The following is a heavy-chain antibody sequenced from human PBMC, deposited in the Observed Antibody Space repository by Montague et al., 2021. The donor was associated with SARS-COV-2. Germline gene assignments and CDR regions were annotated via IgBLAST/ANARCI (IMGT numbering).Heavy chain of an antibody. V-gene: IGHV4-34*01. CDR1: RGSFSNYY. CDR2: INQGGAP. Sequence: SETLSLTCAVSRGSFSNYYCTWIRQSPGTGLEWIGEINQGGAPNYTPSLKSRVTISLDTSKKQISLTLNSVTVADTAVFFCARGRPVQGSFRHFDSIPSGALDVWAQGSVVIVSS. CDR3: ARGRPVQGSFRHFDSIPSGALDV. J-gene: IGHJ3*01. D-gene: IGHD3-9*01.